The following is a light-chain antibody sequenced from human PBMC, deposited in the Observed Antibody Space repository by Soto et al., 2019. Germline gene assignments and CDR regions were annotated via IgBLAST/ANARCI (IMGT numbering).Light chain of an antibody. J-gene: IGKJ1*01. V-gene: IGKV1-39*01. CDR3: QQSFTTWT. Sequence: DLQMTHTPSSQSASVGDRVTLTCRASQSVGNFLNWYQQKPGLPPKYLIYAASNLQSGVPSRFSGSGSGTDFTLTISNLQPEDFATYYCQQSFTTWTFAQGTKVDI. CDR1: QSVGNF. CDR2: AAS.